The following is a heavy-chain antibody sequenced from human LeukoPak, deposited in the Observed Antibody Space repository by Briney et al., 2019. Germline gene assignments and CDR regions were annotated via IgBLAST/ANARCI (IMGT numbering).Heavy chain of an antibody. CDR3: AKGPTVPVADYYFDY. Sequence: GGSLRLSCAASGFTFSSYAMTWVRQAPGKGLEWVSAISGSGGATFYAGSVKGRFTVSRDNSKNTLYLQMNSLRAEDTAVYYCAKGPTVPVADYYFDYWGQGTLVTVSS. J-gene: IGHJ4*02. D-gene: IGHD6-19*01. CDR2: ISGSGGAT. V-gene: IGHV3-23*01. CDR1: GFTFSSYA.